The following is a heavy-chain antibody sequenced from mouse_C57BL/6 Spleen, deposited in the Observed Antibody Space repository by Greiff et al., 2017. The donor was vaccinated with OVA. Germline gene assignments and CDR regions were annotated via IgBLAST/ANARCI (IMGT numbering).Heavy chain of an antibody. D-gene: IGHD1-1*01. CDR3: ASGNYYGMY. Sequence: SGAELARPGASVKLSCKASGYTFTSYGISWVKQRTGQGLEWIGEIYPRSGNTYYNEKFKGKATLTVDKSSSTAYMQLSSLTSEDSAVYYCASGNYYGMYWGQGTLVTVSA. J-gene: IGHJ3*01. CDR2: IYPRSGNT. V-gene: IGHV1-81*01. CDR1: GYTFTSYG.